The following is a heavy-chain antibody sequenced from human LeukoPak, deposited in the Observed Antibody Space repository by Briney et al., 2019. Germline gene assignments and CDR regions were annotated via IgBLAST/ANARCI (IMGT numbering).Heavy chain of an antibody. Sequence: GRSLRLSCAASGFTFSSYGMHWVRQAPGKGLEWVTFISYDGSNKYYADSVKGRFTISRDNSKNTLYLQMNSLRAEDTAVYYCAKGLYSSDYWGQGTLVTVSS. D-gene: IGHD6-13*01. V-gene: IGHV3-30*18. CDR1: GFTFSSYG. J-gene: IGHJ4*02. CDR2: ISYDGSNK. CDR3: AKGLYSSDY.